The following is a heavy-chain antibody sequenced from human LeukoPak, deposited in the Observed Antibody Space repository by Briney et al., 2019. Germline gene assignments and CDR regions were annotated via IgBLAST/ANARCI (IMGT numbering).Heavy chain of an antibody. Sequence: SETLSLTCAVYGGSFSGYYWSWIRQPPGEGVEWIGEINHSGSTNYNPSLKSRVTISVDTSKNQFSLKLSSVTAADTAVYYCARAHLVVVPAAPKGHYYYYGLDVWGQGTTVTVSS. CDR1: GGSFSGYY. CDR3: ARAHLVVVPAAPKGHYYYYGLDV. J-gene: IGHJ6*02. CDR2: INHSGST. V-gene: IGHV4-34*01. D-gene: IGHD2-2*01.